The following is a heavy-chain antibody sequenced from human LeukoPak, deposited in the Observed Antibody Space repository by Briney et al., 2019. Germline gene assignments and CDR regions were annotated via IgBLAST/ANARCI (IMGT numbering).Heavy chain of an antibody. J-gene: IGHJ5*02. V-gene: IGHV4-61*02. CDR3: ARGVGSSESNWFDP. D-gene: IGHD1-26*01. CDR1: GGSISSGSYY. Sequence: SQTLSLTCTVSGGSISSGSYYWSWIRQSAGKGLEWIGRIYSSGSTNYNPSLKSRLSMSVDTSKNQFSLKLTSVTAADTAMYYCARGVGSSESNWFDPWGQGTLVTVSS. CDR2: IYSSGST.